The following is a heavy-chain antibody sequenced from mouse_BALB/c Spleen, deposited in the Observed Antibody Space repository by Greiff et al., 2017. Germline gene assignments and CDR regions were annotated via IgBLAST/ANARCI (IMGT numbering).Heavy chain of an antibody. CDR2: ILPGSGST. Sequence: SGAELMKPGASVKISCKATGYTFSSYWIEWVKQRPGHGLEWIGEILPGSGSTNYNEKFKGKATFTSDTSSNTAYMQLSSLTSEDSAVYYCARTYGSSYRYAMDYWGQGTSVTVSS. V-gene: IGHV1-9*01. CDR3: ARTYGSSYRYAMDY. CDR1: GYTFSSYW. D-gene: IGHD1-1*01. J-gene: IGHJ4*01.